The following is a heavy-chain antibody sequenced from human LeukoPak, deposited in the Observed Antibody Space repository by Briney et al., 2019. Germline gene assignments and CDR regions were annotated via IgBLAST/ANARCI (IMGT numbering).Heavy chain of an antibody. Sequence: ASVKVSCKASGYIFTTYYMHWVRQAPGQGLEWMGVINPSDGSTNYAQRFQGRVTFTSDTSAAVVYMDLSSLRSEDTAEYYCARDQGVAGFMDVWGQGTTVTVSS. D-gene: IGHD6-19*01. CDR2: INPSDGST. CDR1: GYIFTTYY. J-gene: IGHJ6*02. CDR3: ARDQGVAGFMDV. V-gene: IGHV1-46*01.